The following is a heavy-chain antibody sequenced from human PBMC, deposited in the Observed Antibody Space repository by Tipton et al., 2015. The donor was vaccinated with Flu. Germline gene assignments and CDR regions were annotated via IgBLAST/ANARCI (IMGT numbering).Heavy chain of an antibody. CDR2: INQDGGDK. V-gene: IGHV3-7*01. J-gene: IGHJ4*02. Sequence: SLRLSCATSGFMFSHYWMSWVRQAPGKALEWVANINQDGGDKNYVDSVKGRFTISRDNAENSLYLQMNSLRAEDTAVYYCARDKASYFDFWGQGTLVTVSS. CDR3: ARDKASYFDF. CDR1: GFMFSHYW.